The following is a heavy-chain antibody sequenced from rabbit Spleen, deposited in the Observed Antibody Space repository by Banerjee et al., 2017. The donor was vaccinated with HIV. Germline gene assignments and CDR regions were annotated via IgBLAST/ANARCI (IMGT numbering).Heavy chain of an antibody. V-gene: IGHV1S45*01. CDR2: INIVTGKS. J-gene: IGHJ4*01. CDR3: ARGTSSSGYYSGSLNL. D-gene: IGHD1-1*01. CDR1: GVSFSDKDV. Sequence: EQLEESGGGLVKPEGSLTLTCKASGVSFSDKDVMCWVRQAPGKGLEWIACINIVTGKSVYASWAKGRFTISKTSSTTVTLQMTSLTAADTATYFCARGTSSSGYYSGSLNLWGQGTLVTVS.